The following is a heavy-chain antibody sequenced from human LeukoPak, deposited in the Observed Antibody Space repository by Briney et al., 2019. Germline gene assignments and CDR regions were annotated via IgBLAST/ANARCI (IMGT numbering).Heavy chain of an antibody. D-gene: IGHD3-16*01. Sequence: GGSLRLSCAASGFTFSSYAMSWVRQAPGKGLEWVSAITNSGGTTYYADSVKGRFTISRDNSKNTLYLQMNGLRAEDTAVYYCAKDPPHVSWLFDYWGQGTLVTVSS. J-gene: IGHJ4*02. CDR1: GFTFSSYA. CDR2: ITNSGGTT. CDR3: AKDPPHVSWLFDY. V-gene: IGHV3-23*01.